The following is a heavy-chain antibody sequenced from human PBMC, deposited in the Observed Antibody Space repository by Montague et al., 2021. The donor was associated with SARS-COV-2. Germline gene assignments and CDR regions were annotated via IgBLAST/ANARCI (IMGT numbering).Heavy chain of an antibody. CDR1: GDSISSGGYF. CDR3: AESGRWGFSNPFEY. Sequence: TLSLTCTVSGDSISSGGYFWTWIRQHPEKGLEYIGYISYSGSTDYXXXFRSRVSISMDTSGNQFSLKMNSVTAADTAVYYCAESGRWGFSNPFEYWGQGVLVTVSS. V-gene: IGHV4-31*03. D-gene: IGHD4-11*01. J-gene: IGHJ4*02. CDR2: ISYSGST.